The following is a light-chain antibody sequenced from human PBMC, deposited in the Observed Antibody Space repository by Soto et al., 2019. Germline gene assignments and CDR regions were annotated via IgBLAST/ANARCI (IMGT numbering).Light chain of an antibody. CDR3: QQSYSTPIS. J-gene: IGKJ5*01. CDR2: DAS. V-gene: IGKV1-39*01. CDR1: QTISTW. Sequence: DIQVTQSPPTLSASVGDRVTITCRASQTISTWMAWYQQKPGKAPKLLVYDASNLQSGVPSRFSGSGSGTDFTLTISSLQPEDFATYYCQQSYSTPISFGQGTRLEIK.